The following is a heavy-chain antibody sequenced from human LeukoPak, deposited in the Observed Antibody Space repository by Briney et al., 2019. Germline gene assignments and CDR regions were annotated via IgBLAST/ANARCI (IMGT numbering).Heavy chain of an antibody. J-gene: IGHJ5*02. CDR2: IFYGGST. CDR1: GGSISNSRYY. CDR3: ARGQGYSYGYEWFDP. Sequence: SETLSLTCTVSGGSISNSRYYWGWIRQPPGKGLEWIASIFYGGSTHYNPSLKSRVTILVDTSKNQFSLKMTSVTAADTAVYYCARGQGYSYGYEWFDPWGQGTLVTVSS. V-gene: IGHV4-39*07. D-gene: IGHD5-18*01.